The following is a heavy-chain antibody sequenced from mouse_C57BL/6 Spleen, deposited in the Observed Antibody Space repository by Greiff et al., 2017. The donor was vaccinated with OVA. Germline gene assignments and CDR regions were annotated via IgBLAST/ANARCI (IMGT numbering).Heavy chain of an antibody. CDR1: GYTFTDYE. CDR3: SVCYYGISPFAY. Sequence: QVQLQQSGAELVRPGASVTLSCKASGYTFTDYEMHWVKQTPVHGLEWIGAIDPETGGTAYNQKFKGKAILTADKSSSTAYMQLRSLTSEDSAVYYCSVCYYGISPFAYWGQGTLVTVSA. D-gene: IGHD1-1*01. V-gene: IGHV1-15*01. J-gene: IGHJ3*01. CDR2: IDPETGGT.